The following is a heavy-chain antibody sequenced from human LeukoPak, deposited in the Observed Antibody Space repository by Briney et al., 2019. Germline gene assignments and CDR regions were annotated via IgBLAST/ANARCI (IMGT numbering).Heavy chain of an antibody. CDR3: AASRFSGGLGRFDP. J-gene: IGHJ5*02. D-gene: IGHD3-10*01. CDR1: GGSFSGYY. CDR2: INHSGST. V-gene: IGHV4-34*01. Sequence: PSETLSLTCAVYGGSFSGYYWSWIRQPPGKGLEWIGEINHSGSTIYNPSLKSRVTISVDTSKNQVSLKLTSVTAADTAVYYCAASRFSGGLGRFDPWGQGTLVTVSS.